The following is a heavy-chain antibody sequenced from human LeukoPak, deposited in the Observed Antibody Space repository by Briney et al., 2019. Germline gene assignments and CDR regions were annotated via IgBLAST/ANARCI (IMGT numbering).Heavy chain of an antibody. D-gene: IGHD3-22*01. CDR1: GFIFSVYE. CDR2: ISSSGSTI. J-gene: IGHJ6*02. Sequence: GGSLRLSCAASGFIFSVYEMNWVRQAPGKGLEWVSYISSSGSTIEYADSVKGRFTISRDNAKNSLYLQMNSLRAEDTAVYFCARIFRDHHDSSGYSYYYYYGMDVWGQGTTVIVSS. V-gene: IGHV3-48*03. CDR3: ARIFRDHHDSSGYSYYYYYGMDV.